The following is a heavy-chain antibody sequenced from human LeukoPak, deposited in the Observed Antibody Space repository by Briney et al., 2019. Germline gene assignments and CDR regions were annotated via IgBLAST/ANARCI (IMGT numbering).Heavy chain of an antibody. CDR1: GFTFSSYW. D-gene: IGHD4-23*01. Sequence: GGSLRLSCAACGFTFSSYWMHWVRQAPGKGLVWVSRINSDGSSTNYADSVKGRFTISRDNAKNTLYLQMNSLRAEDTAVYYCARGTTVVTPVFDYWGQGTLVTVSS. CDR3: ARGTTVVTPVFDY. J-gene: IGHJ4*02. V-gene: IGHV3-74*01. CDR2: INSDGSST.